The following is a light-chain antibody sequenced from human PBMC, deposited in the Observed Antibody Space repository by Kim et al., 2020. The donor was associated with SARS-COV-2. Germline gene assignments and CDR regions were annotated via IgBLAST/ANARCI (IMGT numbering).Light chain of an antibody. J-gene: IGLJ3*02. CDR1: NIGSKS. Sequence: SYELTQPPSVSVAPGKTARITCGGNNIGSKSVHWYQQKPGQAPVLVIYYDSDRPSGIPERFSGSNSGNTATLTISRVDAGDEADYYCQVWDSSSDQGVFG. V-gene: IGLV3-21*04. CDR2: YDS. CDR3: QVWDSSSDQGV.